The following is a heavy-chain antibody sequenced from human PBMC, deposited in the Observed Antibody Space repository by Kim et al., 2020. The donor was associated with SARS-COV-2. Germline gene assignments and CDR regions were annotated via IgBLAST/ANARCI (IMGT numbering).Heavy chain of an antibody. CDR2: IYYSGST. Sequence: SETLSLTCTVSGGSISSGGYYWSWIRQLPGKGLEWIGYIYYSGSTYYNPSLKSRVIMAVDTSENQFSLKLSSVTAADTALYYCARQGVLVTKGGFDVWGQGRMVTVSS. D-gene: IGHD3-9*01. CDR3: ARQGVLVTKGGFDV. V-gene: IGHV4-31*03. CDR1: GGSISSGGYY. J-gene: IGHJ3*01.